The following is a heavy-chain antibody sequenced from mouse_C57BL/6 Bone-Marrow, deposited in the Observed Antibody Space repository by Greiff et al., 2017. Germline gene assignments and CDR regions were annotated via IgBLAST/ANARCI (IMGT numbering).Heavy chain of an antibody. CDR3: AIGIYYDYDWFAY. Sequence: QVQLQQPGAELVRPGSSVTLSCKASGYTFTSYWMDWVKQRPGQGLEWIGNIYPSDSETHYNQKFKDKATLTVDKSSSTAYMQLSSLTSEDSAVYYWAIGIYYDYDWFAYWGQGTLVTVSA. D-gene: IGHD2-4*01. J-gene: IGHJ3*01. V-gene: IGHV1-61*01. CDR2: IYPSDSET. CDR1: GYTFTSYW.